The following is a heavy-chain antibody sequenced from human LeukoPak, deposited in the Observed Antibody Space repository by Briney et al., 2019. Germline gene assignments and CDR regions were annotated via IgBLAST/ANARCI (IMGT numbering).Heavy chain of an antibody. Sequence: SETLSLTCAVYGGSFSGYYWSWIRQPPGKGLEWIGYIYYSGSTNYNPSLKSRVTISVDTSKNQFSLKLSSVTAADTAVYYCVADPINFDFWGQGNLVTVSS. V-gene: IGHV4-59*12. CDR1: GGSFSGYY. J-gene: IGHJ4*02. CDR2: IYYSGST. CDR3: VADPINFDF.